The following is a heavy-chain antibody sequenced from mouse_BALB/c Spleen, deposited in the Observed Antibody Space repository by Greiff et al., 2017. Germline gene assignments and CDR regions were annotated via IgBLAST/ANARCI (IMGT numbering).Heavy chain of an antibody. CDR1: GFSLTSYG. CDR2: IWAGGST. V-gene: IGHV2-9*02. J-gene: IGHJ4*01. D-gene: IGHD1-2*01. Sequence: QVQLKESGPGLVAPSQSLSITCTVSGFSLTSYGVHWVRQPPGKGLEWLGVIWAGGSTNYNSALMSRLSISKDNSKSQVFLKMNSLQTDDTAMYYCARDGYGYVGAMDYWGQGTSVTVSS. CDR3: ARDGYGYVGAMDY.